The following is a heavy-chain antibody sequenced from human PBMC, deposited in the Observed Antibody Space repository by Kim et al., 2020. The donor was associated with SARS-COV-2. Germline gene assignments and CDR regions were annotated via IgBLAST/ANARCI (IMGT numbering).Heavy chain of an antibody. D-gene: IGHD6-19*01. CDR3: ARWLGPSSGWKREYFYYGVDG. J-gene: IGHJ6*02. Sequence: GGSLRLSCAASGFTFSSYSMNWVRQAPGKGLEWVSSISSSRTYIYYADSVKGRFTISRVNAKNSLYLQMNSLRAEDTAVYYCARWLGPSSGWKREYFYYGVDGWGQGTTVTVAS. V-gene: IGHV3-21*01. CDR1: GFTFSSYS. CDR2: ISSSRTYI.